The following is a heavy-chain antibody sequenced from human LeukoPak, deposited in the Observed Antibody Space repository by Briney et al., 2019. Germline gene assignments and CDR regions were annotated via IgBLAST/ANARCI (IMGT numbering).Heavy chain of an antibody. Sequence: GGSLRLSCAASGFTFDDYGMSWVRQAPGKGLEWVSGINWNGGSTGYADSVKGRFTISRDNAKNSLYLQMNSLRAEDTAVYYCAREEAAAGGYYYYMDVWGKGTTVTVSS. V-gene: IGHV3-20*04. CDR2: INWNGGST. D-gene: IGHD6-13*01. J-gene: IGHJ6*03. CDR3: AREEAAAGGYYYYMDV. CDR1: GFTFDDYG.